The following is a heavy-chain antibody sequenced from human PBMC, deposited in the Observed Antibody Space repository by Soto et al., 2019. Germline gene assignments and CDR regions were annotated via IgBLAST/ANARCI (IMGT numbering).Heavy chain of an antibody. CDR3: ARHRDSRSYWLDY. CDR2: LSAYNGNT. CDR1: GYTFTSYG. J-gene: IGHJ4*02. Sequence: ASVKVSCKASGYTFTSYGISWVRQAPGQGLEWMGWLSAYNGNTNYAQKLQGRVTMTTDTSTSTAYLQLRSLRFDDTAVYYCARHRDSRSYWLDYWGQGTLVNVSS. D-gene: IGHD1-26*01. V-gene: IGHV1-18*04.